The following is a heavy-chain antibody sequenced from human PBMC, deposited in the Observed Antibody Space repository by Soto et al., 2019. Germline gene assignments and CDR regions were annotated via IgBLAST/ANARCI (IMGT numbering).Heavy chain of an antibody. V-gene: IGHV3-23*01. Sequence: GGSLRLSCAASGFTFSSYAMSWVHQAPGKGLEWVSAISGSGGSTYYADSVKGRFTISRDNSKNTLYLQMNSLRAEDTAVYYCAKAGYCTNGVCYPERNYYYGMDVWGQGTTVTVSS. CDR3: AKAGYCTNGVCYPERNYYYGMDV. J-gene: IGHJ6*02. CDR2: ISGSGGST. D-gene: IGHD2-8*01. CDR1: GFTFSSYA.